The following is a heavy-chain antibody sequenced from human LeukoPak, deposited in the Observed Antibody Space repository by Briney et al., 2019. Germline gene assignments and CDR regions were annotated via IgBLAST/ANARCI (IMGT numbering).Heavy chain of an antibody. V-gene: IGHV3-30*04. Sequence: GGSLRLSCSASGFTFSNYAMHWVRQAPAEGLERVLSISKDGNTKYYADSVKGRFTISRDNSKNTLYVQMSSLRAEDTAVYYCARDLSTDRSSSGGYYDYWGQGTLVTASS. CDR3: ARDLSTDRSSSGGYYDY. CDR1: GFTFSNYA. J-gene: IGHJ4*02. D-gene: IGHD6-6*01. CDR2: ISKDGNTK.